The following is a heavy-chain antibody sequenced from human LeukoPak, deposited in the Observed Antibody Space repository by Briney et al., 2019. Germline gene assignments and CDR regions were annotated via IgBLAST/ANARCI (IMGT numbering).Heavy chain of an antibody. D-gene: IGHD3-3*01. CDR3: ARGRTIFGVVTIPDAFDI. J-gene: IGHJ3*02. CDR1: GGTFSSYA. V-gene: IGHV1-69*13. Sequence: SVKVSCKASGGTFSSYAISWVRQAPGQGLEWMGGIIPIFDTANYAQKFQGRVTITADESTSTAYMELSSLRSEDTAVYYCARGRTIFGVVTIPDAFDIWGQGTMVTVSS. CDR2: IIPIFDTA.